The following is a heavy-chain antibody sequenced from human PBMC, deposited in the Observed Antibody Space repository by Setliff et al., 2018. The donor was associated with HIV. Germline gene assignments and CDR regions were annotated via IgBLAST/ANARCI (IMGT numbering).Heavy chain of an antibody. J-gene: IGHJ4*02. V-gene: IGHV3-73*01. CDR3: ARPQHIYDDSSDDY. Sequence: GESLKISCAASGFTFSASTMHWVRQASGKGLEWVGRIRTKPNASATAYAASVRGRFTISRDDSKNTAYLQMSSLKTEDTAVYYCARPQHIYDDSSDDYWGQGTLVTVSS. D-gene: IGHD3-22*01. CDR2: IRTKPNASAT. CDR1: GFTFSAST.